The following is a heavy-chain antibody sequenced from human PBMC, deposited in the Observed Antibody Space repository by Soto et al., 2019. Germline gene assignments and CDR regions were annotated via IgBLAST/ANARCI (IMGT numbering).Heavy chain of an antibody. Sequence: SETLSLTCTVSCGTVNTYYWSWIRQPPGKGLEWIGYIYSSGSTNYNPSLKSRVSMSVDTSKNQFSLYLRSVTAADTAVYYCARDRGPHSYADYWGQGTLVTVSS. V-gene: IGHV4-59*02. J-gene: IGHJ4*02. CDR1: CGTVNTYY. D-gene: IGHD3-16*01. CDR3: ARDRGPHSYADY. CDR2: IYSSGST.